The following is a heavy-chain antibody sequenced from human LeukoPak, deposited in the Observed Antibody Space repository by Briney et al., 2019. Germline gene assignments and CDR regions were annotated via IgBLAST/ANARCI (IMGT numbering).Heavy chain of an antibody. CDR3: ARGLEFRVLTYSSLGFVDY. CDR2: ISGYDGNT. CDR1: GYTFMSYG. V-gene: IGHV1-18*01. J-gene: IGHJ4*02. Sequence: ASVKVSCKASGYTFMSYGISWVRQAPGQGLEWMGWISGYDGNTNYAQKVQGRVTMTTDTSTSTAYMELRSLSSDDTAVYYCARGLEFRVLTYSSLGFVDYWGQGTLVTVSS. D-gene: IGHD6-19*01.